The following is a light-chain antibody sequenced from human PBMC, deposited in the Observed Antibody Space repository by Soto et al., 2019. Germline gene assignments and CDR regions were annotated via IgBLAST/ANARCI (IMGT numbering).Light chain of an antibody. Sequence: QPVLTQPPSASASLGASVTLICILSSGYSNYKVDWFQQRPGKGPRFVMRVGTGGIVGSKGDGIPDRFSVLGSGLNRYLTNKNIQEEDESDYHCGADHGSGSNFVLFGGGTKLTVL. CDR1: SGYSNYK. CDR3: GADHGSGSNFVL. CDR2: VGTGGIVG. J-gene: IGLJ2*01. V-gene: IGLV9-49*01.